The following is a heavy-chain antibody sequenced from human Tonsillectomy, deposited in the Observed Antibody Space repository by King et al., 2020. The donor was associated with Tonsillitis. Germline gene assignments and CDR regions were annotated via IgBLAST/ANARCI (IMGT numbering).Heavy chain of an antibody. Sequence: QLQESGSGLVKPSQTLSLTSPAPVGPITSGGYSWGGIRHPPGKGLGWIGYIYNSGSTSYTPSLKSRVTISVDRSKNQFSLKLSPVTAADTAVYYCARVPGCSSTSCYYEWFDPWGQGTLVTVSS. CDR2: IYNSGST. CDR3: ARVPGCSSTSCYYEWFDP. D-gene: IGHD2-2*01. V-gene: IGHV4-30-2*01. CDR1: VGPITSGGYS. J-gene: IGHJ5*02.